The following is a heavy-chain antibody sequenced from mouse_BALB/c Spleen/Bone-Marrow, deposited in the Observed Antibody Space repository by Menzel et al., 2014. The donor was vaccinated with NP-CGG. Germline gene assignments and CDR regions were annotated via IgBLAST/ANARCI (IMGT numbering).Heavy chain of an antibody. Sequence: EVQGVESGGGLVKPGGSLKLSCAASGFAFSSYDMSWVRQTPEKRLEWVAYISSGGGSTYYPDTVKGRFTISRDNAKNTVYLQMSGLKFEDTAMYYCARPLYYYGSSPFYGMDYWGQGTSVTVSS. J-gene: IGHJ4*01. CDR2: ISSGGGST. D-gene: IGHD1-1*01. CDR3: ARPLYYYGSSPFYGMDY. CDR1: GFAFSSYD. V-gene: IGHV5-12-1*01.